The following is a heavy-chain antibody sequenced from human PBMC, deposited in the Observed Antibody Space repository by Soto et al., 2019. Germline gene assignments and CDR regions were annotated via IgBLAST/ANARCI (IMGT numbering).Heavy chain of an antibody. CDR1: GYTFTSYD. J-gene: IGHJ6*02. V-gene: IGHV1-8*01. CDR3: ARYTHITVYYYYGMDV. CDR2: MNPNSANT. Sequence: ASVKVSCKASGYTFTSYDINWVRQATGQGLEWMGWMNPNSANTSYAQKFQGRVTMTRNTSISTAYMELSSLRSEDTAVYYCARYTHITVYYYYGMDVWGQGTTVTVSS. D-gene: IGHD4-4*01.